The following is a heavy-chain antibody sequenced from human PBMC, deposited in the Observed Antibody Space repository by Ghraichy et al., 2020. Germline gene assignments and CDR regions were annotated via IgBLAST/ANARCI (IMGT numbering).Heavy chain of an antibody. CDR1: GFTFSSYS. CDR3: ARADSDYGMDV. CDR2: ISSSSSYI. V-gene: IGHV3-21*01. D-gene: IGHD2-15*01. J-gene: IGHJ6*02. Sequence: GESLNISCAASGFTFSSYSMNWVRQAPGKGLEWVSSISSSSSYIYYADSVKGRFTISRDNAKNSLYLQMNSLRAEDTAVYYCARADSDYGMDVWGQGTTVTVSS.